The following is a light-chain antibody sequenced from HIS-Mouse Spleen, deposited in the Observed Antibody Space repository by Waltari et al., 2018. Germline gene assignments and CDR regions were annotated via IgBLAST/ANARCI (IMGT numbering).Light chain of an antibody. V-gene: IGLV2-14*03. Sequence: QSALTQPASVSGSPGQSITISCTGTSSDVGCYNYVPWYQQHPGKAPKPMIYDVSNRPSGVSNRFSGSKSGNTASLTISGLQAEDEADYYCSSYTSSSTPYVFGTGTKVTVL. CDR3: SSYTSSSTPYV. CDR2: DVS. J-gene: IGLJ1*01. CDR1: SSDVGCYNY.